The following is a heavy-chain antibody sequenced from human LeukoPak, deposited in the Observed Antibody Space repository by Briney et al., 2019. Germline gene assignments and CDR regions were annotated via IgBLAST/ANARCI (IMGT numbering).Heavy chain of an antibody. CDR3: VRISTAVAGADY. CDR2: IKQDGSER. J-gene: IGHJ4*02. D-gene: IGHD6-19*01. Sequence: GGSLRLSCAASGFSFSNSWMSWVRQAPRKGLEWVANIKQDGSERYYVDSVKGRFTISRDNTKNSLYLQMDSLRAEDTAVYYCVRISTAVAGADYWGQGTLVTVSS. V-gene: IGHV3-7*01. CDR1: GFSFSNSW.